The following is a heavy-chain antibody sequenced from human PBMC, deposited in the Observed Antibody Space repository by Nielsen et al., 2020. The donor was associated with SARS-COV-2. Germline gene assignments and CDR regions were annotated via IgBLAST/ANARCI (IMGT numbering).Heavy chain of an antibody. J-gene: IGHJ3*02. V-gene: IGHV1-2*02. Sequence: ASVKVSCKASGYTFIASYIHWVRQAPGQGLEWMGWINPNSDGTDYAEKFQGRVSMTRDTSINTAYMELTRVRSDDTAVYYCATELRVGMAINGAFDNWGQGTMVTVSS. CDR1: GYTFIASY. CDR2: INPNSDGT. D-gene: IGHD2-21*01. CDR3: ATELRVGMAINGAFDN.